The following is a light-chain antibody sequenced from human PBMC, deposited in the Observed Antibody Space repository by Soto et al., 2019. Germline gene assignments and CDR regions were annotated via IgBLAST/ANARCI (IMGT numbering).Light chain of an antibody. CDR1: SSDVGGYIY. Sequence: SVLTQPASVSGSPGQSITISCTGTSSDVGGYIYVSWYQHHPGKAPKLMIYEVSNRPSGVSNRFSGSKSGNTASLTISGLQAEDEADYYCSSYSSSSTLYVFGTGTKGTVL. J-gene: IGLJ1*01. CDR2: EVS. CDR3: SSYSSSSTLYV. V-gene: IGLV2-14*01.